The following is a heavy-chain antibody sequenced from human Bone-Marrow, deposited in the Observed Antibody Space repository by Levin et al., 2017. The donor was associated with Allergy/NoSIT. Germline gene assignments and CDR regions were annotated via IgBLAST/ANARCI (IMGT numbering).Heavy chain of an antibody. V-gene: IGHV3-74*01. CDR3: ARDRVTTNWYFDL. Sequence: GESLKISCSASGFNFSSYWMHWVRQAPGKGLVWVSRINRDGSSTSYADSVKGRFTISRDNAKNTLYLQMNSLRAEDTSVYYCARDRVTTNWYFDLWSRGTLVTVSS. CDR1: GFNFSSYW. CDR2: INRDGSST. D-gene: IGHD4-17*01. J-gene: IGHJ2*01.